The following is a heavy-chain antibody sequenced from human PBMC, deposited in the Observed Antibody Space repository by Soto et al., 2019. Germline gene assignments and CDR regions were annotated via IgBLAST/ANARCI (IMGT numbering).Heavy chain of an antibody. CDR1: GGTFSSYT. Sequence: QVQLVQSGAEVKKPGSSVKVSCKASGGTFSSYTISWVRQAPGQGLEWMGRIIPILGIANYAQKFQGRVTITADKSTSTAYMELSSLRSEDTAGYYWAIGGGYRGYDRGMVAGAFDIWGQGTMVTVSS. J-gene: IGHJ3*02. V-gene: IGHV1-69*02. CDR2: IIPILGIA. CDR3: AIGGGYRGYDRGMVAGAFDI. D-gene: IGHD5-12*01.